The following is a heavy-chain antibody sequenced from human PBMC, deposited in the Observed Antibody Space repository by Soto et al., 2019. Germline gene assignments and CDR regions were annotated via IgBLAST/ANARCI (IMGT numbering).Heavy chain of an antibody. V-gene: IGHV4-39*01. Sequence: SETLSLTCTVSGGSISSSSYYWGWIRQPPGKGLEWIGSIYYSGSTYYNPSLKSRVTISVDTSKNQFSLKLSSVTAADTAVYYCARHALLYSSGWPYYFDYWGQGTLVTVSS. CDR3: ARHALLYSSGWPYYFDY. CDR2: IYYSGST. CDR1: GGSISSSSYY. J-gene: IGHJ4*02. D-gene: IGHD6-19*01.